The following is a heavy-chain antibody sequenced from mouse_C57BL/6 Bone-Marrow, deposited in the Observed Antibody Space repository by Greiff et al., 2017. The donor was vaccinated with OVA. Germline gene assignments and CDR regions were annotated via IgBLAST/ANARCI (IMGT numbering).Heavy chain of an antibody. Sequence: QVQLQQPWAELVRPGSSVKLSCKASGYTFTSYWMHWVKQRPIQGLEWIGNIDPSDSETHYNQKFKDKATLTVDKSSSTAYMQLSSLTSEDSAVYYCAPTGYYDYDGAYWGQGTLVTVSA. J-gene: IGHJ3*01. CDR2: IDPSDSET. V-gene: IGHV1-52*01. CDR3: APTGYYDYDGAY. D-gene: IGHD2-4*01. CDR1: GYTFTSYW.